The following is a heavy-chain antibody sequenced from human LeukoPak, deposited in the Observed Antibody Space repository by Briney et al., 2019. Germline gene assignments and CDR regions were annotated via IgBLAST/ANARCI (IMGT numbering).Heavy chain of an antibody. CDR1: GYTFTGYY. CDR2: IHPSSGDI. J-gene: IGHJ4*02. D-gene: IGHD3-16*01. Sequence: ASVKVSCKASGYTFTGYYMQWVRQAPGQGLEWMGWIHPSSGDINYSQKFQGRVTMTRDTSISTAYMELSRLTSDDTAVYYCARVRGYDYVWGSCPYWSQGTLVTVSS. CDR3: ARVRGYDYVWGSCPY. V-gene: IGHV1-2*02.